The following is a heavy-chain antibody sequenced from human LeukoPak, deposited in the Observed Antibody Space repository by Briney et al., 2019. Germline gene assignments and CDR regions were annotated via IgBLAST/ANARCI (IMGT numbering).Heavy chain of an antibody. D-gene: IGHD6-13*01. Sequence: GGSLRLSCAATGFTFSSYGMHWVRQAPGKGLEWVAVIWYDGSNKYYADSVKGRFTISRDNAKNSLYLQMNSLRAEDTALYYCARGTLKAAATDFDYWGQGTLVTVSS. CDR1: GFTFSSYG. V-gene: IGHV3-33*08. CDR2: IWYDGSNK. J-gene: IGHJ4*02. CDR3: ARGTLKAAATDFDY.